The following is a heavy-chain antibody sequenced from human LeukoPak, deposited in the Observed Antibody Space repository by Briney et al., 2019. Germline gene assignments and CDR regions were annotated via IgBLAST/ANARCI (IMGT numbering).Heavy chain of an antibody. V-gene: IGHV1-8*01. CDR3: TRGSLSGSSRDY. Sequence: ASVTVSCTASGSTFTVYDINWVRQATGQGLEWMGWMNPYTGDTGYAQKFQGRVTMTRNTSIDTAYMELSGLRSEDTAVYYCTRGSLSGSSRDYWGQGTLVTVSS. CDR1: GSTFTVYD. D-gene: IGHD1-26*01. J-gene: IGHJ4*02. CDR2: MNPYTGDT.